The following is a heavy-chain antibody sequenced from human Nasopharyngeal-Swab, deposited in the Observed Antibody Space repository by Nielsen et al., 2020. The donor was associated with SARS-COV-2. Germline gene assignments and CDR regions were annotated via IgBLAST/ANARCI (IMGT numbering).Heavy chain of an antibody. J-gene: IGHJ3*02. D-gene: IGHD1-26*01. CDR2: IYHSGST. CDR1: GGSISSSNW. CDR3: ASFIVGATFGAFDI. Sequence: SETLSLTCAVSGGSISSSNWWSWVRQPPGKGLEWIGEIYHSGSTNYNPSLKSRVTISVDKSKNQFSLKLSSVTAADTAVYYCASFIVGATFGAFDIWGQGTMVTVSS. V-gene: IGHV4-4*02.